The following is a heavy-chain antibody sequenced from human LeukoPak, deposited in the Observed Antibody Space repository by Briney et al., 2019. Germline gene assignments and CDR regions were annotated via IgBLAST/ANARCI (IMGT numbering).Heavy chain of an antibody. J-gene: IGHJ4*02. CDR3: AKDKRIQLVYYFDY. Sequence: GGSLGLSCVASGFTFDDYAMHWVRQAPGKGLEWVSGISWNSGSIGYADSVKGRFTISRDNAKNSLYLQMNSLRAEDTALYYCAKDKRIQLVYYFDYWGQGALVTVSS. CDR2: ISWNSGSI. V-gene: IGHV3-9*01. D-gene: IGHD5-18*01. CDR1: GFTFDDYA.